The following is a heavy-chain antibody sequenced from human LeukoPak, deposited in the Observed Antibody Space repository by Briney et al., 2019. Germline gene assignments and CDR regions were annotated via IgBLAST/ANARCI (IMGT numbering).Heavy chain of an antibody. D-gene: IGHD4-17*01. J-gene: IGHJ6*02. CDR1: GFTFSSYS. Sequence: GGSLRLSCAASGFTFSSYSMNWVRHAPGKGLELVSAISSSSSYIYYADSVKGRFTISRDNAKNSLYLQMNSLRAEDTAVYYCARDTRLYGDYYYGMDVWGQGTTVTVSS. CDR3: ARDTRLYGDYYYGMDV. CDR2: ISSSSSYI. V-gene: IGHV3-21*01.